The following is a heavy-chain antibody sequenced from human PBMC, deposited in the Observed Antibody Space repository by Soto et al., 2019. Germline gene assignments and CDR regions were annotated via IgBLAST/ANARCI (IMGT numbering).Heavy chain of an antibody. CDR2: IIPIFGIA. J-gene: IGHJ6*02. D-gene: IGHD5-18*01. V-gene: IGHV1-69*01. CDR1: GGTLLSYT. CDR3: AGGEGVTAMETV. Sequence: QVQLVQYGAEVKKPGSSVKVSCKSSGGTLLSYTISWVRQAPGHGLEWMGGIIPIFGIANYAQKFQGRVTITGEESTSVAYMELRSLRSEDTAVYYCAGGEGVTAMETVWGQGTTAAVSS.